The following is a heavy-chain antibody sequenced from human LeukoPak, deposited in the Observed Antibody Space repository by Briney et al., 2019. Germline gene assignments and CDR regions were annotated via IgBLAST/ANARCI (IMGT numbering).Heavy chain of an antibody. V-gene: IGHV1-8*01. Sequence: APVKVSCKASGYTFTSYDINWVRQATGQGLEWMGWMNPNSGNTGYAQKFQGRVTMTRNTSISTAYMELSSLRSEDTAVYYCARAHDSFDAFDIWGQGTMVTVSS. J-gene: IGHJ3*02. CDR2: MNPNSGNT. CDR1: GYTFTSYD. CDR3: ARAHDSFDAFDI. D-gene: IGHD3-22*01.